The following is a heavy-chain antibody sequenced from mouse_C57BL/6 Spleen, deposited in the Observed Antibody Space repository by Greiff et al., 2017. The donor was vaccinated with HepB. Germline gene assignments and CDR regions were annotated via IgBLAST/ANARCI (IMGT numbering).Heavy chain of an antibody. CDR2: ISRGSSTI. CDR3: ARGLRDY. D-gene: IGHD1-1*01. J-gene: IGHJ2*01. CDR1: GFTFSDYG. V-gene: IGHV5-17*01. Sequence: EVKVVESGGGLVKPGGSLKLSCAASGFTFSDYGMHWVRQAPEKGLEWVAYISRGSSTIYYADTVKGRFTISRDNAKNTLFLQMTSLRSEDTAMYYCARGLRDYWGQGTTLTVSS.